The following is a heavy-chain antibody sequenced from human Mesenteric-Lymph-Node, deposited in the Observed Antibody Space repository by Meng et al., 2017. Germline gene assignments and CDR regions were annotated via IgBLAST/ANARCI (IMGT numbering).Heavy chain of an antibody. D-gene: IGHD3-9*01. CDR2: IYYSGST. CDR1: GDSINSTSYY. V-gene: IGHV4-39*07. J-gene: IGHJ2*01. CDR3: ARDSTRGVLQYFHWYFDL. Sequence: SETLSLTCTVSGDSINSTSYYWGWIRQPPGMGLELIGTIYYSGSTYYNPSLKSRVTISVDTSKNQFSLKLSSVTAADTAVYYCARDSTRGVLQYFHWYFDLWGRGTLVTVSS.